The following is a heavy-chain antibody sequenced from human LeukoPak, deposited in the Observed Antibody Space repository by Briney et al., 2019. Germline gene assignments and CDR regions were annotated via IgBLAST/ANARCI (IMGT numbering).Heavy chain of an antibody. CDR1: GFTFSSYA. V-gene: IGHV3-21*01. CDR2: ISSSSSYI. J-gene: IGHJ4*02. CDR3: AREVSRGSYRRWDY. D-gene: IGHD3-16*02. Sequence: PGRSLRLSCAASGFTFSSYAMHWVRQAPGKGLEWVSSISSSSSYIYYADSVKGRFAISRDNAKNSLYLQLNSLRAEDTAVYYCAREVSRGSYRRWDYWGQGTLVTVSS.